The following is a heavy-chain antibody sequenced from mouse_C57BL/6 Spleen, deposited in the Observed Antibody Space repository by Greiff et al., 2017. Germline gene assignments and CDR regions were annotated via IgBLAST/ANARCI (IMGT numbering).Heavy chain of an antibody. CDR3: AREYDGRSDYFDV. V-gene: IGHV1-39*01. CDR2: INPNYGAT. Sequence: VHVKQPGPELVKPGASVKISCKASGYSFTDYNMNWVKQSTGKSLEWIGVINPNYGATSNNQKFKGKATLTVDKSSSTAYMQLNSLTSDDSAGYYCAREYDGRSDYFDVWGKGTTLTVSS. J-gene: IGHJ2*01. D-gene: IGHD1-1*01. CDR1: GYSFTDYN.